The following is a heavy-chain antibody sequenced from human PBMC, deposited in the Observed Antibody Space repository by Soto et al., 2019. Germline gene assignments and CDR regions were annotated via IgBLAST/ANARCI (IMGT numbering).Heavy chain of an antibody. CDR1: GGTFSSYA. D-gene: IGHD3-3*01. Sequence: QVQLAQSGAEVKKPGSSVKVSCKASGGTFSSYAISWVRQAPGQGLEWMGGIIPIFSTANYAQKFQGRVTITADESTSTVYVELSSLRSEDTAVFYCASSRITIFGVPPMETYYYYGMDVWGQGTTVTVSS. V-gene: IGHV1-69*01. CDR3: ASSRITIFGVPPMETYYYYGMDV. CDR2: IIPIFSTA. J-gene: IGHJ6*02.